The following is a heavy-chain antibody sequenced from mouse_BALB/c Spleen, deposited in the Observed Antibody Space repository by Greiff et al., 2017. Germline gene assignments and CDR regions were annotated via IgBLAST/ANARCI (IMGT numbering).Heavy chain of an antibody. J-gene: IGHJ4*01. CDR2: ISYSGST. Sequence: DVKLQESGPGLVKPSQSLSLTCTVTGYSITSDYAWNWIRQFPGNKLEWMGYISYSGSTSYNPSLKSRISITRDTSKNQFFLQLNSVTTEDTATYYCARVITTVPQGAMDYWGQGTSVTVSS. CDR1: GYSITSDYA. CDR3: ARVITTVPQGAMDY. D-gene: IGHD1-1*01. V-gene: IGHV3-2*02.